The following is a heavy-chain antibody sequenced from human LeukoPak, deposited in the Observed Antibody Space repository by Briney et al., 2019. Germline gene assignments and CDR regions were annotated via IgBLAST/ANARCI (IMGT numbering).Heavy chain of an antibody. CDR2: IGPRSDNI. J-gene: IGHJ5*02. Sequence: PGGSLRLSCAASGFTFSDYFMSWIRQAPEKGLEWVSYIGPRSDNINYADSVKGRFTVSRDNAKNSVYLQMNSLRAEDTAVYYCARRGWPPGWFDPWGQGTLVTVSS. D-gene: IGHD1-26*01. CDR1: GFTFSDYF. CDR3: ARRGWPPGWFDP. V-gene: IGHV3-11*04.